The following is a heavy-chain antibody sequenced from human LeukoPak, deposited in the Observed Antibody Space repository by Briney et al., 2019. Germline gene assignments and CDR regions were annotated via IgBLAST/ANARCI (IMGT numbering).Heavy chain of an antibody. CDR2: IWYDGSNK. CDR1: GFTFSSYG. CDR3: ARGDVQLWLIDY. V-gene: IGHV3-33*01. D-gene: IGHD5-18*01. J-gene: IGHJ4*02. Sequence: GGSPRLSCAASGFTFSSYGMHWVRQAPGKGLEWVAVIWYDGSNKYYADSVKGRFTISRDNSKNTLYLQMNSLRAEDTAVYYCARGDVQLWLIDYWGQGTLVTVSS.